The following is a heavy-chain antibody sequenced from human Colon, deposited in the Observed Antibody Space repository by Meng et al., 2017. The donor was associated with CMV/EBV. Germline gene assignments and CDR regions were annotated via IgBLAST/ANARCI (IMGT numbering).Heavy chain of an antibody. Sequence: GSLKISCAASGFTFSSYSMNWVRQAPGKGLEWVSSITSGSTYTYYSDSVKGRFTISRDDANNVLYLQMNSLRPEDTAVYYCVRTIRSPDYWGQGTLVTVSS. J-gene: IGHJ4*02. D-gene: IGHD3-9*01. CDR1: GFTFSSYS. CDR3: VRTIRSPDY. V-gene: IGHV3-21*01. CDR2: ITSGSTYT.